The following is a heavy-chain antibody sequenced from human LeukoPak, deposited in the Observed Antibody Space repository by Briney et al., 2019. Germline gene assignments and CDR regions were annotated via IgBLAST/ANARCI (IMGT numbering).Heavy chain of an antibody. V-gene: IGHV4-34*01. CDR1: GGSFSGYY. J-gene: IGHJ6*03. CDR3: ARLLTGNRSAKYCYYYLDV. Sequence: PSETLSLTCAVYGGSFSGYYWSWIRQPPGKGLEWMGEINHIGSTNYNPSLKSRVTISVDTSKNQFSLKLSSVTAADTAVYYCARLLTGNRSAKYCYYYLDVWGKGTTVTISS. CDR2: INHIGST. D-gene: IGHD3-9*01.